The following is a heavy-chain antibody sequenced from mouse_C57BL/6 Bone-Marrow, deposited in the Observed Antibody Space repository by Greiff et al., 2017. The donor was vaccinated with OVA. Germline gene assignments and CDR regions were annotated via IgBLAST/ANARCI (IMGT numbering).Heavy chain of an antibody. CDR3: ARKPNFWYFDV. D-gene: IGHD4-1*01. J-gene: IGHJ1*03. CDR1: GYTFTDYY. Sequence: VQLQQSGPELVKPGASVKISCKASGYTFTDYYMNWVKQSHGKSLEWIGDINPNNGGTSYNQKFKGKATLTVDKSSSTAYMELRSLTSEDSAVYYCARKPNFWYFDVWGTGTTVTVSS. CDR2: INPNNGGT. V-gene: IGHV1-26*01.